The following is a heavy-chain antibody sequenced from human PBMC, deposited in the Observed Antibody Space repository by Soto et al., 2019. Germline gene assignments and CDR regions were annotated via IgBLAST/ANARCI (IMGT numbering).Heavy chain of an antibody. CDR3: ARVQYYYDSSGYSPVAQYYFDY. Sequence: EASVKLSCKASGGTFSSYAISWVRQAPGQGLEWMGGIIPIFGTANYAQKFQGRVTITADESTSTAYMELSSLRSEDTAVYYCARVQYYYDSSGYSPVAQYYFDYWGQGTLVTVSS. V-gene: IGHV1-69*13. CDR1: GGTFSSYA. J-gene: IGHJ4*02. CDR2: IIPIFGTA. D-gene: IGHD3-22*01.